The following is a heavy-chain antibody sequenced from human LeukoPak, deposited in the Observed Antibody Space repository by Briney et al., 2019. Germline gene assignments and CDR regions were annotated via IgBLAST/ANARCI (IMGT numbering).Heavy chain of an antibody. CDR2: IKSKTDGGTT. J-gene: IGHJ4*02. CDR3: TTDWAVAGAFDY. CDR1: GFTFSSYG. Sequence: GGSLRLSCAASGFTFSSYGMSWVRQAPGKGLEWVGRIKSKTDGGTTDYAAPVKGRFTISRDDSKNTLYLQMNSLKTEDTAVYYCTTDWAVAGAFDYWGQGTLVTVSS. V-gene: IGHV3-15*01. D-gene: IGHD6-19*01.